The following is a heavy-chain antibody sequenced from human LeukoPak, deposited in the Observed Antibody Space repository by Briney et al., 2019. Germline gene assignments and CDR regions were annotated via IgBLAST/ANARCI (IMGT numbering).Heavy chain of an antibody. J-gene: IGHJ4*02. Sequence: ASVKVSCKASGGTFSSYAISWVRQATGQGLEWMGWMNPNSGNTGYAQKFQGRVTMTRNTSISTAYMELSSLRSEDTAVYYCARGPHLYDSSGYFGYWGQGTLVTVSS. CDR1: GGTFSSYA. CDR3: ARGPHLYDSSGYFGY. D-gene: IGHD3-22*01. CDR2: MNPNSGNT. V-gene: IGHV1-8*02.